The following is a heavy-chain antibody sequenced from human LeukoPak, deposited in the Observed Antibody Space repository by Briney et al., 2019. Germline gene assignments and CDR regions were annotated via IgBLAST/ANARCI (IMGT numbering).Heavy chain of an antibody. J-gene: IGHJ4*02. Sequence: SETLSLTCTVSGGSISSSSYYWGWIRQPPGKGLEWIGNIYYSGSTYYNPSLKSRITISVDTSKNQVSLKLNSVTAADTAVYYCARIRGYSYGYSNYWGQGTLVTVSS. V-gene: IGHV4-39*01. D-gene: IGHD5-18*01. CDR1: GGSISSSSYY. CDR3: ARIRGYSYGYSNY. CDR2: IYYSGST.